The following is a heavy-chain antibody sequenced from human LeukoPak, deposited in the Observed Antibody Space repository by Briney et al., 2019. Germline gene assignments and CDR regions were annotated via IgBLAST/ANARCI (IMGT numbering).Heavy chain of an antibody. CDR2: ISYDGSNK. Sequence: GGSLRLSCAASGFTFSSYGMHWVRQAPGKGLEWVAVISYDGSNKYYPDSVKGRFTISRDNSKNTLYLQMNSLRAEDTAVYYCAKAGAVVVVAAKYFDYWGQGTLVTVSS. V-gene: IGHV3-30*18. J-gene: IGHJ4*02. D-gene: IGHD2-15*01. CDR3: AKAGAVVVVAAKYFDY. CDR1: GFTFSSYG.